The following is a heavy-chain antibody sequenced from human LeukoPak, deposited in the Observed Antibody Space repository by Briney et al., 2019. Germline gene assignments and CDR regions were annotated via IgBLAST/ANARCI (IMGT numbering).Heavy chain of an antibody. CDR3: ARAGIGFTDY. D-gene: IGHD3-3*01. J-gene: IGHJ4*02. V-gene: IGHV1-8*03. CDR1: GYTFTSYD. CDR2: MNPNSANT. Sequence: ASVKVSCKASGYTFTSYDINWVRQATGQGLEWMGWMNPNSANTGYAQKFQGRVTITRNTSTTTAYMELSSLRSEDTAVYYCARAGIGFTDYWGQGTLVTVSS.